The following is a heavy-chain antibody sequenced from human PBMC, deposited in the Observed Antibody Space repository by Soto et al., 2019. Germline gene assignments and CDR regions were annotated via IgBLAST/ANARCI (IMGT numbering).Heavy chain of an antibody. CDR1: DGSFSVYY. V-gene: IGHV4-34*01. CDR3: ASGRLYYDFWSGYSNWFDP. D-gene: IGHD3-3*01. CDR2: INHSGST. J-gene: IGHJ5*02. Sequence: PSETLCITCAFYDGSFSVYYWSWIRQPPGKGLEWIGEINHSGSTNYNPSLKSRVTISVDTSKNQFSLKLSSVTAADTAVYYCASGRLYYDFWSGYSNWFDPWGQGTMVTVSS.